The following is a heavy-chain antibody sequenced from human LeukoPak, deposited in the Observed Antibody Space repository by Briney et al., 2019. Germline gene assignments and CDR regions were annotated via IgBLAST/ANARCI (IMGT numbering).Heavy chain of an antibody. CDR2: GGGANSGVGA. Sequence: SETLSLTCAVSGYSISSGYHWGWIQQPPGKGLEWIAGANSGGGANSGVGASYNPSLKSRTTISLDTSNNQFYLELRSVTAADTAVYYCARDLGSGGDSDYWGQGILVTVSS. CDR3: ARDLGSGGDSDY. J-gene: IGHJ4*02. V-gene: IGHV4-28*03. D-gene: IGHD2-21*01. CDR1: GYSISSGYH.